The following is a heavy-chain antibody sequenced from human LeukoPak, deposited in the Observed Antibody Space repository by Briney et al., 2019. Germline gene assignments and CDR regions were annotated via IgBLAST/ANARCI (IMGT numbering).Heavy chain of an antibody. Sequence: SVKVSCKAPGDSFSRYAMSWVRQAPGQGLKWMGGIIPILGTANYAQNFEGRVTITTDEFTSAAHMELSSLRSEDSAVYYCARSAGPVVVPAAIGASGYYYYMDVWDKGTTVTVSS. CDR2: IIPILGTA. CDR1: GDSFSRYA. D-gene: IGHD2-2*02. CDR3: ARSAGPVVVPAAIGASGYYYYMDV. V-gene: IGHV1-69*05. J-gene: IGHJ6*03.